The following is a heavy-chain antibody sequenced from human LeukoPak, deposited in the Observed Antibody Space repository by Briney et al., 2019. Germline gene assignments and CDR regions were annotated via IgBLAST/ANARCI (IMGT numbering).Heavy chain of an antibody. J-gene: IGHJ4*02. CDR2: VYHSGSI. D-gene: IGHD2-15*01. V-gene: IGHV4-38-2*01. CDR1: GNSINSGYY. Sequence: PSETLSLTCAVTGNSINSGYYWGWIRQPPGKGLEWIGSVYHSGSIYYNPSPKSRVTISVDTSKNRFPLKMSSVPAADTAVYYCAGQPDAFGYYFYWGQGTRVTVSS. CDR3: AGQPDAFGYYFY.